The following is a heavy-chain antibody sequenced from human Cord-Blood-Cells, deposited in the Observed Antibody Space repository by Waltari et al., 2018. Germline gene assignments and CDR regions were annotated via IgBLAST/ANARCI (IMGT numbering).Heavy chain of an antibody. V-gene: IGHV3-30-3*01. CDR2: ISYDGSNK. D-gene: IGHD2-2*01. J-gene: IGHJ4*02. Sequence: QVQLVESGGGVVQPGRSLRLSCAASGFTFSSYAMHWVRQAPGKGVGWVAVISYDGSNKYYADSVKGRFTISRDNSKNTLYLQMNSLRAEDTAVYYCARTADIVVVPAAIDYWGQGTLVTVSS. CDR3: ARTADIVVVPAAIDY. CDR1: GFTFSSYA.